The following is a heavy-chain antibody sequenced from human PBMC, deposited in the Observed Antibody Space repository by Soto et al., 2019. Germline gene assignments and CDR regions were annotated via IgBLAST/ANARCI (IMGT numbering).Heavy chain of an antibody. CDR1: GFTFDDYA. CDR3: AKDMRLDIVVVPAAFDY. CDR2: ISWNSGSI. D-gene: IGHD2-2*03. J-gene: IGHJ4*02. V-gene: IGHV3-9*01. Sequence: DVQLVESGGGLVQPGRSLRLSCAASGFTFDDYAMHWVRQAPGKGLEWVSGISWNSGSIGYADSVKGRFTISRDNAKNSLYLQMNSLRAEDTALYYCAKDMRLDIVVVPAAFDYWGQGTLVTVSS.